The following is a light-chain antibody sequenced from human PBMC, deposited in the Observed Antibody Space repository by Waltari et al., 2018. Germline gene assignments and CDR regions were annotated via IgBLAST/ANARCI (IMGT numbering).Light chain of an antibody. J-gene: IGKJ2*01. Sequence: DIRMTQSPSSLSASVGDRVTITCRASQSISTYLNWYQQKPGKPPKLLIYAASRLQSGVPSRFSGSGSGTDFTLTITSLQPEDFATFYCQQGDSAPYTFGQGTKLELK. CDR3: QQGDSAPYT. CDR2: AAS. V-gene: IGKV1-39*01. CDR1: QSISTY.